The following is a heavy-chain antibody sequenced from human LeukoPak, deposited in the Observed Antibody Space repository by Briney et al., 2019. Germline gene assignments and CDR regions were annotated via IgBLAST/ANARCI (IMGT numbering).Heavy chain of an antibody. D-gene: IGHD2-15*01. Sequence: PGGSLRLSCAASGFTFSDYYMSWIRQAPGKXXXXXXXXXXXGSGGNTIYYADSVKGRFTISRDNAKNSLFLQMNSLRAEDTAVYYCAREALRRSYYGMDVWGLGTTVTVSS. CDR2: XXXXGSGGNTI. V-gene: IGHV3-11*01. CDR3: AREALRRSYYGMDV. CDR1: GFTFSDYY. J-gene: IGHJ6*02.